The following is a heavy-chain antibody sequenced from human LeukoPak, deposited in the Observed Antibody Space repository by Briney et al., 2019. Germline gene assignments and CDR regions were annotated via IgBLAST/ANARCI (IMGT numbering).Heavy chain of an antibody. D-gene: IGHD6-19*01. J-gene: IGHJ5*02. CDR1: GFTFSTFA. V-gene: IGHV3-23*01. Sequence: GGSLRLSCAASGFTFSTFAMIWVRQPPGKGLEWVSRIFPSGGEIHYADSVRGRFTISRDNSKSTLSLQMNSLRSEDTAVYYCARGSYLSGWYGSTWFDPWGQGTLVTVSS. CDR2: IFPSGGEI. CDR3: ARGSYLSGWYGSTWFDP.